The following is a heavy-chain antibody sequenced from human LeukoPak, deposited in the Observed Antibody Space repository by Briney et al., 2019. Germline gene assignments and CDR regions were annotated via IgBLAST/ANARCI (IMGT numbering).Heavy chain of an antibody. CDR2: ISSSGSTI. CDR1: GFTFSDYY. V-gene: IGHV3-11*01. Sequence: PGGSLRLSCAASGFTFSDYYMSWIRQAPGKGLEWVSYISSSGSTIYYADSVKGRFTISRDNAKNSLYLQMNSLRAEDTAVYYCARDDHYYDSSGYLDYWGQGTLVTVSS. CDR3: ARDDHYYDSSGYLDY. D-gene: IGHD3-22*01. J-gene: IGHJ4*02.